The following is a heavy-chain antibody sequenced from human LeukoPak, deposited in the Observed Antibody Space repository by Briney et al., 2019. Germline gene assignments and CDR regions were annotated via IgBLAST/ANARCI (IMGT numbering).Heavy chain of an antibody. CDR3: ARGVEGDILN. D-gene: IGHD3-9*01. CDR2: INHSGST. Sequence: PSETLSLTRAVYGGSFSGYYWSWIRQPPGKGLEWIGEINHSGSTNYNPSLKSRVTISVDTSKNQFSLKLSSVTAADTAVYYCARGVEGDILNWGQGTLVTVSS. V-gene: IGHV4-34*01. J-gene: IGHJ4*02. CDR1: GGSFSGYY.